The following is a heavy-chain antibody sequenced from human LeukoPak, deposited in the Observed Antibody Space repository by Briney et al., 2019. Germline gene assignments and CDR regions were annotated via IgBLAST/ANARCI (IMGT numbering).Heavy chain of an antibody. CDR1: GGSISSYY. CDR2: IYYSGST. Sequence: PSETLSLTCTVSGGSISSYYWSWIRQPPGKGLEWVGDIYYSGSTNYNHSLKSRVTISVDTSNKQFSLRLSSVTAADTAVYYSARLASGSYGPLTPFDYWGQGTLVTVSS. J-gene: IGHJ4*02. D-gene: IGHD1-26*01. CDR3: ARLASGSYGPLTPFDY. V-gene: IGHV4-59*08.